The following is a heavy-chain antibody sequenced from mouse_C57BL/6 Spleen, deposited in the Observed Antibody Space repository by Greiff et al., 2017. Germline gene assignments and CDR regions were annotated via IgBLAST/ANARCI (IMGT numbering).Heavy chain of an antibody. CDR1: GYSITSGYY. CDR3: ARPYYGSSYGAMDY. V-gene: IGHV3-6*01. Sequence: EVQLQESGPGLVKPSQSLSLTCSVTGYSITSGYYWNWIRQFPGNKLEWMGYISYDGSNNYNPSLKNRISITRDTSKNQFFLKLNSVTTEDTATYYCARPYYGSSYGAMDYWGQGTSVTVSS. D-gene: IGHD1-1*01. J-gene: IGHJ4*01. CDR2: ISYDGSN.